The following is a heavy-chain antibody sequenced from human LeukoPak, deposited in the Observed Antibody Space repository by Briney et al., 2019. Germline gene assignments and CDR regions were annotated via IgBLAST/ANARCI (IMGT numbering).Heavy chain of an antibody. J-gene: IGHJ3*02. D-gene: IGHD2-21*02. CDR2: ITSSGSTI. CDR3: ANEGPYCGGDCDPGAFDI. V-gene: IGHV3-48*03. Sequence: PGGSLRLSCAASGFTFSSYEMNWVRQAPGKGLEWVSYITSSGSTIYYADSVKGRFTTSRDNAKNSLYLQMNSLRAEDTAVYYCANEGPYCGGDCDPGAFDIWGQGTMVTVSS. CDR1: GFTFSSYE.